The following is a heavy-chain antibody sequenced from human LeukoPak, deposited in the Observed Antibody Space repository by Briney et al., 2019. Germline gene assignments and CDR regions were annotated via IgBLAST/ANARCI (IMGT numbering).Heavy chain of an antibody. CDR1: GGTFSSYT. CDR3: ARGEGSSGWYDWFGP. CDR2: IIPILGIA. J-gene: IGHJ5*02. Sequence: ASVKVSCKASGGTFSSYTISLVRQAPGQGLEWMGRIIPILGIANYAQKFQGRVTIAADKSTSTAYMELSGLRSEDTAVYYCARGEGSSGWYDWFGPWGQGTLVTVSS. V-gene: IGHV1-69*02. D-gene: IGHD6-19*01.